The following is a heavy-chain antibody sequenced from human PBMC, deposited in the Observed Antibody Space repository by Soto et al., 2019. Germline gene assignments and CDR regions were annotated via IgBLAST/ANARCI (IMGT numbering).Heavy chain of an antibody. V-gene: IGHV4-30-4*01. CDR2: IYYSGST. Sequence: PSETLSLTCTVSGGSISSGDYYWSWIRQPPGKGLEWIGYIYYSGSTYYNPSLKSRVTISVDTSKNQFSLKLSSVTAADTAVYYCARGILLPRPRFDPWGQGTLVTVSS. CDR1: GGSISSGDYY. J-gene: IGHJ5*02. CDR3: ARGILLPRPRFDP. D-gene: IGHD3-22*01.